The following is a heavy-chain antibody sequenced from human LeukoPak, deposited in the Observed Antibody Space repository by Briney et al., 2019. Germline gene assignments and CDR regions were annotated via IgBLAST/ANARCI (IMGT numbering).Heavy chain of an antibody. J-gene: IGHJ6*02. D-gene: IGHD2-2*01. Sequence: SETLSLTCTVSGGSISTSTYYWGWIRQPPGKGLEWIGSIYYSGSTYYNPSLKSRVTISVDTSKNQFSLVLSSVTAADTAVYYCARDSAAMGYYYALDVWGQGTTVTVSS. CDR2: IYYSGST. V-gene: IGHV4-39*07. CDR3: ARDSAAMGYYYALDV. CDR1: GGSISTSTYY.